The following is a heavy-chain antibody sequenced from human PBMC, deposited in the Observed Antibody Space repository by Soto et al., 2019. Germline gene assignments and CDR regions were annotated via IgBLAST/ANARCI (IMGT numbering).Heavy chain of an antibody. V-gene: IGHV1-18*01. J-gene: IGHJ4*02. CDR3: ARESSSSCHDY. CDR2: ISAYNGNT. Sequence: QVQLVQSGAEVKKPGASVKVSCKASGYTFTSYGISWVRQAPGQGLEWMGWISAYNGNTNYAQKLQGTVTMITGTSRSRAYMELRSLRADDTAVYYCARESSSSCHDYWGQGTLVTVSS. D-gene: IGHD6-13*01. CDR1: GYTFTSYG.